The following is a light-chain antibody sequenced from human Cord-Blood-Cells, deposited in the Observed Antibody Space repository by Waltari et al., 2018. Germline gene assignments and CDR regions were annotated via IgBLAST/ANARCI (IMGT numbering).Light chain of an antibody. CDR3: QQYYSYPWT. V-gene: IGKV1-8*01. Sequence: AIRMTQSPSSLSASTGDRVTITCRASQGISSYLAWYQQKPGKAPKLLIYAASTLQSWVPSRFSGSGSGTDFTLTISCVQSEDFATYYGQQYYSYPWTFGQGTKVEIK. CDR1: QGISSY. CDR2: AAS. J-gene: IGKJ1*01.